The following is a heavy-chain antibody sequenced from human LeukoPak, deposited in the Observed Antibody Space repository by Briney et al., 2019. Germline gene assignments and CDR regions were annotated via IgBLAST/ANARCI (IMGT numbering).Heavy chain of an antibody. CDR1: GFTFSSYA. J-gene: IGHJ4*02. CDR2: ISSNGGST. CDR3: VKGTDSRYYDILTGYPFDY. Sequence: GGSLRLSCSASGFTFSSYAMHWVRQAPGKGLEYDSAISSNGGSTYYADSVKGRFTISRDNSKNTLYLQMSSLRAEDTAVYYCVKGTDSRYYDILTGYPFDYWGQGTLVTVSS. V-gene: IGHV3-64D*06. D-gene: IGHD3-9*01.